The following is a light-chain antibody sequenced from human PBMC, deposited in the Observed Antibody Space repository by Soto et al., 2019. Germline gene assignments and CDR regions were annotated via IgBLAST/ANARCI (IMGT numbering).Light chain of an antibody. CDR1: ENIKNY. CDR2: AAS. CDR3: EQGYSYPFT. J-gene: IGKJ3*01. Sequence: DIQMTQSPSSLSASVGDRVTITCRASENIKNYLNWYQAKPREAPKLLIFAASTLQRGVPSGFSSSGSGTHFTLTTNSLQPENVATYFCEQGYSYPFTFGPGTKVDFK. V-gene: IGKV1-39*01.